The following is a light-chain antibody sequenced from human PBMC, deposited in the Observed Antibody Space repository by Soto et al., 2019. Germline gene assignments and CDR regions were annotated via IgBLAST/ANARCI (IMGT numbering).Light chain of an antibody. J-gene: IGLJ2*01. CDR2: EDN. Sequence: NFMLTQPHSASESPGKTVTISCTRSRGSIASNYVQWYQQRPGSAPTTVIYEDNQRPSGVPDRFSGSIDSSSNSASLTISGLKTEDEADYYGQSYDSSNVVFGGGTKLTVL. V-gene: IGLV6-57*04. CDR1: RGSIASNY. CDR3: QSYDSSNVV.